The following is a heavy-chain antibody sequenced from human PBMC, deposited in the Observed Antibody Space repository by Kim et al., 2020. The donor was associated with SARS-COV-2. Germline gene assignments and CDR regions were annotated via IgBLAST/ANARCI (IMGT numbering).Heavy chain of an antibody. CDR1: GFTFSSYA. J-gene: IGHJ6*02. CDR3: AKDKAAAGLSYYYGMDV. CDR2: ISGSGGST. Sequence: GGSLRLSCAASGFTFSSYAMNWVRQAPGKGLEWVSTISGSGGSTYYADSVKGRFTISRDNSKNTLYLQMNSMRAEDTAVYYCAKDKAAAGLSYYYGMDVWGQGTTVTVSS. D-gene: IGHD6-13*01. V-gene: IGHV3-23*01.